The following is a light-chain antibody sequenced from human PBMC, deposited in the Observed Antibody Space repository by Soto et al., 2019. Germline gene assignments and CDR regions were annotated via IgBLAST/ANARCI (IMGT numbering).Light chain of an antibody. CDR3: NSYTGSSVYV. J-gene: IGLJ1*01. Sequence: QSVLTQPASVSGSPGQSITISCTGTSSDVGGYNYVSWYQQHPGKAPKLMIYDVSNRPSGVSNRFSGSKSGNTASLTISGLQAEDEADYYCNSYTGSSVYVFGTGTKLTVL. CDR1: SSDVGGYNY. CDR2: DVS. V-gene: IGLV2-14*01.